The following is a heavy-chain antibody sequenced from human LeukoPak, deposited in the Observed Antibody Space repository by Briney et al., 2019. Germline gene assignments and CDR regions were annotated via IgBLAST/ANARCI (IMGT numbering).Heavy chain of an antibody. CDR2: IYHSGST. CDR3: ARGASGSYFYFDY. V-gene: IGHV4-38-2*02. D-gene: IGHD1-26*01. CDR1: GYSISSGYY. Sequence: SETLSLTCTVSGYSISSGYYWGWIRQPPGKGLEWIGSIYHSGSTYYNPSLKSRVTISVDTSKNQFSLKLSSVTAADTAVYYCARGASGSYFYFDYWGQGTLVTVSS. J-gene: IGHJ4*02.